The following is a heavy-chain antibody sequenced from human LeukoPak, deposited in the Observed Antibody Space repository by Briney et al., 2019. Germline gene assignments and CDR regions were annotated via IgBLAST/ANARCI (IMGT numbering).Heavy chain of an antibody. CDR2: INHSGST. V-gene: IGHV4-34*01. CDR1: GGSFSGYY. CDR3: ASSPGPYYYDSSGYVTHDY. J-gene: IGHJ4*02. Sequence: SETLSLTCAVYGGSFSGYYWSWIRQPPGKGLEWIGEINHSGSTNYNPSLKSRVTISVDTSKKQFSLKVSSVTAADTAVYYCASSPGPYYYDSSGYVTHDYWGQGTLVTVSS. D-gene: IGHD3-22*01.